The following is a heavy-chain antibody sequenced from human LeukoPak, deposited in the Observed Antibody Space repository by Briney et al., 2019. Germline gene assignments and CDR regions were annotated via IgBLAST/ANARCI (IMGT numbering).Heavy chain of an antibody. D-gene: IGHD1-7*01. CDR1: GYTFTSYG. Sequence: ASVKVSCKASGYTFTSYGISWVRQAPGQGLEWMGWISAYNGNTNYAQKLQGRVTMTTDTSTSTAYMELRSLRSDDTAVYYCARVGDNWNYVANWFDPWGQGTLVTVSS. J-gene: IGHJ5*02. CDR3: ARVGDNWNYVANWFDP. CDR2: ISAYNGNT. V-gene: IGHV1-18*01.